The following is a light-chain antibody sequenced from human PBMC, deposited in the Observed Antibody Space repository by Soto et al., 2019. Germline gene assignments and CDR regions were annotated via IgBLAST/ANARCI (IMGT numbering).Light chain of an antibody. CDR1: QSVSSSY. CDR3: QQRSNGPRNT. J-gene: IGKJ5*01. V-gene: IGKV3D-20*02. Sequence: EIILTQSPCTLSLSPGEGAPLSCRAIQSVSSSYIAWYQQRPGQTPSLLIYGASTRATGIPDRFSGSGSGTHFTLTISSLEPEDFAVYYCQQRSNGPRNTFGQGTRLEIK. CDR2: GAS.